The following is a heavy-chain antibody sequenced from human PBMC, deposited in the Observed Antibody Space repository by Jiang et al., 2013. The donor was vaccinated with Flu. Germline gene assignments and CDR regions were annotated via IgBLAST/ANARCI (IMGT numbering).Heavy chain of an antibody. V-gene: IGHV3-7*01. CDR3: AREVPASAVTLDY. D-gene: IGHD4-23*01. CDR2: IKTDGSDK. Sequence: LAQPGGSLRLSCAASGFTFSNYWMSWVRQAPGKGLEWMTNIKTDGSDKNYVDSVKGRFTISRDNAKNSLYLQMNSLRAEDTAVYYCAREVPASAVTLDYWGQGTLVTVSS. CDR1: GFTFSNYW. J-gene: IGHJ4*02.